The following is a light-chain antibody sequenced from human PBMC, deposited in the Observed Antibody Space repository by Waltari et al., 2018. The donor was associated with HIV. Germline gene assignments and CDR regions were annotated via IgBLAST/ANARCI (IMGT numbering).Light chain of an antibody. CDR2: STN. V-gene: IGLV8-61*01. J-gene: IGLJ3*02. CDR3: VLYMGSGIWV. CDR1: SGPVSTRYY. Sequence: QTVVTQEPSFSVSPGGTVTLTCCLSSGPVSTRYYPSWYQQTPGQTPRTLIYSTNTRSSGVPDRFSGSILGNKAALTITGAQADDESDYYCVLYMGSGIWVFGGGTKLTVL.